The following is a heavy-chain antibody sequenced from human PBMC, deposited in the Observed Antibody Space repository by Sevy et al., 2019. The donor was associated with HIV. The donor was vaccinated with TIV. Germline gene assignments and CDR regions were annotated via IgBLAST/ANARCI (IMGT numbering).Heavy chain of an antibody. CDR2: IRTKAYGGTT. Sequence: GGSLRLSCTASGFTFGDYAMNWFRQAPGKGLEWVGFIRTKAYGGTTEYAASVKGRFTISRDDSKSIAYLQMNRLKTEDTAVYYCTRGRYTYVPFDYWGQGTLVTVSS. CDR3: TRGRYTYVPFDY. CDR1: GFTFGDYA. J-gene: IGHJ4*02. V-gene: IGHV3-49*03. D-gene: IGHD3-10*02.